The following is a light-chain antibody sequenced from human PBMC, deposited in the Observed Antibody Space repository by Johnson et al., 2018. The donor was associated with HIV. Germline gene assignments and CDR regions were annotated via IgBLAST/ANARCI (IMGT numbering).Light chain of an antibody. Sequence: HSVLTQPPSVSAAPGQKVTISCSGSSSNIGNNYVSWYQQLPGTAPKLLVYENVKRPSGIPDRFSGSKSGTSATLGITGLQTGDEADYYCGTWDSSLSAAYVFGTGTKVTVL. V-gene: IGLV1-51*02. CDR2: ENV. CDR1: SSNIGNNY. CDR3: GTWDSSLSAAYV. J-gene: IGLJ1*01.